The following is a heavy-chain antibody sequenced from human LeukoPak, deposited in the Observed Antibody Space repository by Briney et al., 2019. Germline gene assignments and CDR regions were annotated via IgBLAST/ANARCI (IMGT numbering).Heavy chain of an antibody. Sequence: GGSLRLSCAASGFTFSHYAMHWVRQALGKGLEWLAVISFDGINKYYTDSVKGRFTISRDNSKNTLFLQMDSLRAEDTAVYYCARGGDVTLMVVVIPDPFDIWGQGTLVTV. CDR1: GFTFSHYA. CDR3: ARGGDVTLMVVVIPDPFDI. CDR2: ISFDGINK. V-gene: IGHV3-30-3*01. D-gene: IGHD3-22*01. J-gene: IGHJ3*02.